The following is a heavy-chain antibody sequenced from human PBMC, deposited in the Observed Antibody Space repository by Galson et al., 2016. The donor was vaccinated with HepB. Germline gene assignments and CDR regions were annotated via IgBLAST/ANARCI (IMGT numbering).Heavy chain of an antibody. D-gene: IGHD4-17*01. CDR1: GDSINSYY. CDR2: VIYIGTT. Sequence: SETLSLTCTVSGDSINSYYWSWIRQPPGKGLEWIGYVIYIGTTRFNPSLKGRATISVDTSKNQFSLRLTSVTPADTAGYYCARDPMTTVRGFDPWGQGTLVTVSS. V-gene: IGHV4-59*01. J-gene: IGHJ5*02. CDR3: ARDPMTTVRGFDP.